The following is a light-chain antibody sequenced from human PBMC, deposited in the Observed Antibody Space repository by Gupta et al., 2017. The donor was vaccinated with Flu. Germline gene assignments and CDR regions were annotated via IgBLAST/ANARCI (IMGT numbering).Light chain of an antibody. CDR3: QLHSNWPPFT. Sequence: EIVLTQSPATLSLSPGERATLSCRASQSVSSYLAWYQQKPGQAPRLLIYDASNRAPGTPARFTGSGCGTDFTLTISSREQEDFAVYYCQLHSNWPPFTFGHGTTLDIK. CDR1: QSVSSY. V-gene: IGKV3-11*01. J-gene: IGKJ3*01. CDR2: DAS.